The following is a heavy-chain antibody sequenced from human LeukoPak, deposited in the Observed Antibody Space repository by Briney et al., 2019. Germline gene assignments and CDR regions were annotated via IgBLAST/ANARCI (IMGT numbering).Heavy chain of an antibody. CDR3: AKDASSGWYWGYFDY. Sequence: GRSLGLSCAASGFTFSSYGMHWVRQAPGKGLEWVAVISYDGSNKYYADSVKGRFTISRDNSKNTLYLQMNSLRAEDTAVYYCAKDASSGWYWGYFDYWGQGTLVTVSS. CDR2: ISYDGSNK. D-gene: IGHD6-19*01. CDR1: GFTFSSYG. J-gene: IGHJ4*02. V-gene: IGHV3-30*18.